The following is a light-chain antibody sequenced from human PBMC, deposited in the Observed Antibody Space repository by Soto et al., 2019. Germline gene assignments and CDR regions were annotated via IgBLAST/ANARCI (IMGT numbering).Light chain of an antibody. J-gene: IGKJ3*01. CDR1: QSVSSN. Sequence: EIVMTQSPATLSVSPGERATLSCRASQSVSSNLVWYQQKPGQAPRLLIYGASTRATGIPARFSGSGSGTEFTLPISSLQSEDFAVYYCQQYKNWPPGFTFGPGTKVDIK. CDR3: QQYKNWPPGFT. V-gene: IGKV3-15*01. CDR2: GAS.